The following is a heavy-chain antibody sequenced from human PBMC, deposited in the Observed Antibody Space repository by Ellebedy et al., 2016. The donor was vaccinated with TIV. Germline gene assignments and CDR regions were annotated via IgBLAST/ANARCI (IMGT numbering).Heavy chain of an antibody. CDR3: AGGYSYGYFDY. CDR1: GGSISSSSYY. CDR2: IYYSGST. Sequence: SETLSLXXTVSGGSISSSSYYWGWIRQPPGKGLEWIGSIYYSGSTYYNPSLKSRVTISVDTSKNQFSLKLSSVTAADTAVYYCAGGYSYGYFDYWGQGTLVTVSS. J-gene: IGHJ4*02. D-gene: IGHD5-18*01. V-gene: IGHV4-39*07.